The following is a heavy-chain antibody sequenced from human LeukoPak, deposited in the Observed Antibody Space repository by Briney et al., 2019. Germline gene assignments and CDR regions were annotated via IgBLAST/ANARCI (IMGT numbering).Heavy chain of an antibody. CDR3: ARPYYDSSAYYHGAFDI. CDR1: GYTFTDYY. CDR2: MNPNSGGT. V-gene: IGHV1-2*02. Sequence: ASVKVSCKASGYTFTDYYMHWVRQAPGQGLEWMGWMNPNSGGTNYAQKFKGRVTMTRDTSISTAYMELSRLRSDDTAVYYCARPYYDSSAYYHGAFDIWGQGTMVTVSS. D-gene: IGHD3-22*01. J-gene: IGHJ3*02.